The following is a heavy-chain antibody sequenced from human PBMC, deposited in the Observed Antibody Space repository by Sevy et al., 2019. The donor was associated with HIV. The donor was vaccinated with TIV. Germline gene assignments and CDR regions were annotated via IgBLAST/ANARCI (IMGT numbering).Heavy chain of an antibody. CDR3: AAAREYYEDTSGYLDY. D-gene: IGHD3-22*01. CDR2: FDPEDGET. V-gene: IGHV1-24*01. CDR1: GSTLSKLS. J-gene: IGHJ4*02. Sequence: ASVKVSCKVSGSTLSKLSMHWVRQAPGKELEWMGRFDPEDGETIYSQKFQGRVTMTEDTSTDTAYMELSSLRSEDTAVYHCAAAREYYEDTSGYLDYWGQGTLVTVSS.